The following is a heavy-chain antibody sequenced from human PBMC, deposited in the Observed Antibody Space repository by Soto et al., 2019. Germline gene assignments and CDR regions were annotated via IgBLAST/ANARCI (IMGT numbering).Heavy chain of an antibody. J-gene: IGHJ4*02. CDR2: INHSGST. D-gene: IGHD3-9*01. CDR1: GGSFSGYY. Sequence: SETLSLTCAVYGGSFSGYYLSWIRQPPGKGLEWIGEINHSGSTNYNPSLKSRVTISVDTSKNQFSLRAEDTAVYYCAKVAWVYDILTGYSYFDYWGQGTLVTVSS. CDR3: AKVAWVYDILTGYSYFDY. V-gene: IGHV4-34*01.